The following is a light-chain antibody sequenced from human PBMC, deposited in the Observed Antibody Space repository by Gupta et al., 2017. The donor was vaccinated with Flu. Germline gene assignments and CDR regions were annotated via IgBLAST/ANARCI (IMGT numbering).Light chain of an antibody. CDR2: GAT. V-gene: IGKV3-15*01. CDR3: QQYNNRPPWT. Sequence: EIVMTQSPATLSVSPGEKTTLSCRASQSISNDLAWYQQKPGQTPRLLIYGATTRATGIPARFSGSGSGTEFTLTISSRQLEDFAVYYCQQYNNRPPWTFGQGTKVEIK. J-gene: IGKJ1*01. CDR1: QSISND.